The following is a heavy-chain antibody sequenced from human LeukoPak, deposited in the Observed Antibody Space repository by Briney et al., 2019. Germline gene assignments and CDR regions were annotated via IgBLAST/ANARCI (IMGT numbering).Heavy chain of an antibody. J-gene: IGHJ4*02. CDR2: ISSSGSTI. CDR3: ASITIFGVVNE. V-gene: IGHV3-11*01. D-gene: IGHD3-3*01. Sequence: GGSLRLSCAASGFTFSDYYMSWIRQAPGKGLEWVSYISSSGSTIYYADSVKGRFTISRDNAKNSLYLQMNSLRAEDTAVYYCASITIFGVVNEWGQGTLVTVSS. CDR1: GFTFSDYY.